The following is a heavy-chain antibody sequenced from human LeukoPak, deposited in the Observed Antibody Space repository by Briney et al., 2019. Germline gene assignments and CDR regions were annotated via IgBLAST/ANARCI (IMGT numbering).Heavy chain of an antibody. CDR2: ISSSSSYI. J-gene: IGHJ4*02. CDR1: GFTFSSYS. CDR3: ASYGPRGFDY. V-gene: IGHV3-21*01. D-gene: IGHD3-10*01. Sequence: GGSLRLPCAASGFTFSSYSMNWVRQAPRKGLEWVSSISSSSSYIYYADSVKGRFTISRDNAKNSLYLQMNSLRAEDTAVYYCASYGPRGFDYWGQGTLVTVSS.